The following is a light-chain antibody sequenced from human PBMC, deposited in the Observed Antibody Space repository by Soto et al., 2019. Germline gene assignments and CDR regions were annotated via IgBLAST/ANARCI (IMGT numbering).Light chain of an antibody. CDR2: ETS. V-gene: IGLV2-23*01. J-gene: IGLJ1*01. CDR1: SSDIGNYKV. CDR3: YSYAGRVTSV. Sequence: QSVLTQPASVSGSPGQSIIISCTGTSSDIGNYKVVSWFQHHPGQAPKLIIYETSARPSGVSNRFSGSKSGNTASLTISGLQIEDEADYYCYSYAGRVTSVFGTGTKVTVL.